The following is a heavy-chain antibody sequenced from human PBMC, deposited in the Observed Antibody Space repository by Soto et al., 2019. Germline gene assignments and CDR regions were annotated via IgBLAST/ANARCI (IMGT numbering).Heavy chain of an antibody. V-gene: IGHV4-34*01. CDR2: INHSGST. CDR3: AGGDIVLMVYATFDY. J-gene: IGHJ4*02. Sequence: PSKTLSLTCAVYGGSFSGYYWSWIRQPPGKGLEWIGEINHSGSTNYNPSLKSRVTISVDTSKNQFSLKLSSVTAADTAVYYCAGGDIVLMVYATFDYWGQGTLVTVSS. CDR1: GGSFSGYY. D-gene: IGHD2-8*01.